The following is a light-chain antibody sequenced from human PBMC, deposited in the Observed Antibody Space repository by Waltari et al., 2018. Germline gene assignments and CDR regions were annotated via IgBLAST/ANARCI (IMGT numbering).Light chain of an antibody. J-gene: IGLJ2*01. V-gene: IGLV3-25*03. CDR3: QSADGSGSVV. CDR1: ALSKQY. Sequence: SFELTQPPSLSVSPGQTARITCSGDALSKQYAHWHQQRPGLAPVLVIYKDTERASGIPGRFSGSSAGTTVTLTISGGQAEDEADYYCQSADGSGSVVFGGGTKLTVL. CDR2: KDT.